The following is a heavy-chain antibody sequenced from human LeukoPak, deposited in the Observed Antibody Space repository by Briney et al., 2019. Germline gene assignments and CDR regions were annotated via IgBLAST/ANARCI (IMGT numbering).Heavy chain of an antibody. J-gene: IGHJ4*02. CDR2: IYYSGST. CDR1: GSSISTYY. CDR3: ARGLVGSGSTLFDY. Sequence: SETLSLTCNVSGSSISTYYWSWIRQPPGKGLEWIGYIYYSGSTNYNPSLKSRVTISVDSSKSQFSLNLRSVTAADTAVYYCARGLVGSGSTLFDYWGQGTLVTVSS. V-gene: IGHV4-59*01. D-gene: IGHD3-10*01.